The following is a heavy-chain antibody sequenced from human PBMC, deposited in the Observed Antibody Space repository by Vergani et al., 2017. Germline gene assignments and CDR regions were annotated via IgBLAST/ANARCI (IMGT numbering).Heavy chain of an antibody. CDR1: GVSVTDYN. CDR2: LSTTGGA. CDR3: AGDTHIWQRADR. Sequence: QAQLQESGPGLVKPSETLSLTCHVFGVSVTDYNCNWIRQAPGKGLEWIGSLSTTGGATHVTHNPSLKSRVSISVDTSERQFSLRLTSGTAAVSAIYYFAGDTHIWQRADRWGQGRLVSVSS. V-gene: IGHV4-59*02. J-gene: IGHJ5*02.